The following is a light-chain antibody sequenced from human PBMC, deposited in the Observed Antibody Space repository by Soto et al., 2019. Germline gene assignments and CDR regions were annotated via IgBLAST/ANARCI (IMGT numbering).Light chain of an antibody. CDR2: EVS. Sequence: QSALTQPPSASGSPGQSVTISCTGTSSDVGDYKFVSWYQQHPGEAPKLLIYEVSRQPSGVPDRFSGSKSGNTDSLTVSGLQAEDEADYYCSSYAGNNNVVFGGGTKVTVL. CDR3: SSYAGNNNVV. J-gene: IGLJ2*01. CDR1: SSDVGDYKF. V-gene: IGLV2-8*01.